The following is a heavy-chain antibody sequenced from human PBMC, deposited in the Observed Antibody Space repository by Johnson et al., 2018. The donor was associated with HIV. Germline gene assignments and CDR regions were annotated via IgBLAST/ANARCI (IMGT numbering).Heavy chain of an antibody. V-gene: IGHV3-66*03. CDR3: ARLPSGYSRDAFDI. CDR1: GFIVSGNY. Sequence: VQLVESGGGLIQPGGSLRLSCAASGFIVSGNYMSWVRQAPGKGLEWVSFIYSGGTTFYADSVKGRFTISRDNSKNTLYLQMNSLRPEDTAVYYCARLPSGYSRDAFDIWGQGTMVTVSS. J-gene: IGHJ3*02. D-gene: IGHD5-18*01. CDR2: IYSGGTT.